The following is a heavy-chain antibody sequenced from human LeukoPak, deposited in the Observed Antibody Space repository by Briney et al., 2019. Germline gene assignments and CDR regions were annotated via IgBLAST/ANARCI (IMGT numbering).Heavy chain of an antibody. CDR3: ATSLSILRFLEWLFAPFDY. CDR1: GYTLTELS. D-gene: IGHD3-3*01. CDR2: FDPEDGET. J-gene: IGHJ4*02. Sequence: ASVKVSCKVSGYTLTELSMHWVRQAPGKGLEWMGGFDPEDGETIYAQKFQGRVTMTEDTSTDTAYMELSSLRSEDTAVYYCATSLSILRFLEWLFAPFDYWGQGTLVTVSS. V-gene: IGHV1-24*01.